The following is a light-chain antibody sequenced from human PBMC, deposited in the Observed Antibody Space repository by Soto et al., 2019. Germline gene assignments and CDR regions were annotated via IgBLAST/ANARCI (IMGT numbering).Light chain of an antibody. CDR3: HQYNSWPPIT. CDR2: GAS. J-gene: IGKJ5*01. CDR1: QSVRTK. Sequence: EILMTKSPETLYVYPREGATLSCMPSQSVRTKLAWYQQKAGRAPRLLIFGASTRANGIPHKFSSSGSGTEFTLTISSLQSEDFAVYYCHQYNSWPPITFGQGTRLEIK. V-gene: IGKV3-15*01.